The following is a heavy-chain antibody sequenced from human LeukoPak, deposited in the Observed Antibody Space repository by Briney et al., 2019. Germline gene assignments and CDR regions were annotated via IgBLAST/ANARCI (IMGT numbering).Heavy chain of an antibody. J-gene: IGHJ3*02. CDR3: ARDGSAPTPDAFDI. D-gene: IGHD2-15*01. Sequence: AASVKVSCKASGYTFTGYYMHWVRQAPGQGLEWMGGIIPIFGTANYAQKFQGRVTITTDESTSTAYMELSSLRSEDTAVYYCARDGSAPTPDAFDIWGQGTMVTVSS. CDR2: IIPIFGTA. CDR1: GYTFTGYY. V-gene: IGHV1-69*05.